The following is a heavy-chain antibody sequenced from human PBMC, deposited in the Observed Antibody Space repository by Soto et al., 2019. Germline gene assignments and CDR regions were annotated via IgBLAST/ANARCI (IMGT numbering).Heavy chain of an antibody. V-gene: IGHV2-5*02. Sequence: QITLKESGPTLVKPTQTLTLTCTFSGFSLSTSGVGVGWIRQPPGKALEWLALIYWDDDKRYSPSLKNRLTISKDTSNNQVVLTTNNMEPVDTATYYCAHTFYYYGSGHFDYWGQGTLVTVSS. J-gene: IGHJ4*02. D-gene: IGHD3-10*01. CDR3: AHTFYYYGSGHFDY. CDR2: IYWDDDK. CDR1: GFSLSTSGVG.